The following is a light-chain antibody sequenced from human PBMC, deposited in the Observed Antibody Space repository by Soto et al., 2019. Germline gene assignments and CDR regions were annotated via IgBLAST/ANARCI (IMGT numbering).Light chain of an antibody. J-gene: IGKJ4*01. CDR1: QTIGTS. CDR2: AVS. CDR3: QQTFVSPLT. Sequence: DVQLTQYPSSLSASVGDRVTIACRASQTIGTSLNWYQHRPGRAPKLLLYAVSSLQSGVPSRFSGSGSGTDFTLTISSLHPEDFAPYYCQQTFVSPLTFGGGTNVDIK. V-gene: IGKV1-39*01.